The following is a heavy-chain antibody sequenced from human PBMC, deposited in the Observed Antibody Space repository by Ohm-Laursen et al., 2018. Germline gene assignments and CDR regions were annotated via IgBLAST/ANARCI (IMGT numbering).Heavy chain of an antibody. CDR3: AKVEGYAGAH. CDR2: INYDGSST. D-gene: IGHD3-16*01. J-gene: IGHJ4*02. Sequence: SLRLSCAASGFTFSTYWMHWVRQAPGKGLVWVSRINYDGSSTFYADSVKGRFTISRDNAKNSLYLQMNSLRAEDTALYYCAKVEGYAGAHWGQGTLVTVSS. CDR1: GFTFSTYW. V-gene: IGHV3-74*01.